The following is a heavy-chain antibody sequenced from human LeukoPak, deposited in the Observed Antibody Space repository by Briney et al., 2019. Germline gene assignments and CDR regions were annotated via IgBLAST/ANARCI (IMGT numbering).Heavy chain of an antibody. Sequence: GGSLRLSCAASGFTFSSYDMSWVRQAPGKGLEWVSVISGSGGSTYYADSVKGRFTISRDNSKNTLYLQMNSLRAEDTAVYYCARGTMFPYYFDYWGQGTLVTVSS. J-gene: IGHJ4*02. V-gene: IGHV3-23*01. CDR2: ISGSGGST. D-gene: IGHD3-10*02. CDR1: GFTFSSYD. CDR3: ARGTMFPYYFDY.